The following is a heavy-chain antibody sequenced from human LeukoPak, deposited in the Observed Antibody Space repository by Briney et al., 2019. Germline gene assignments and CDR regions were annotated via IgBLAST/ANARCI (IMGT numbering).Heavy chain of an antibody. V-gene: IGHV1-18*01. CDR1: GYTFTSYG. Sequence: ASVKVSCKASGYTFTSYGISWVRQAPGQGLEWMGWISAYNGNTNYAQKLQGRVTRTTDTSTSTAYMELRSLRSDDTAVYYCARAVVPAAIYYYYYYMDVWGKGTTVTVSS. CDR2: ISAYNGNT. D-gene: IGHD2-2*02. CDR3: ARAVVPAAIYYYYYYMDV. J-gene: IGHJ6*03.